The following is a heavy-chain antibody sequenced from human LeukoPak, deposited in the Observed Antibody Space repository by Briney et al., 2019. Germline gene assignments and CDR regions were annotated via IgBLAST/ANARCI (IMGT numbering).Heavy chain of an antibody. D-gene: IGHD6-13*01. Sequence: GGSLRLSCAASGFTFSSYSMNWVRQAPGKGLEWVSSISSSSSYIYYADSVKGRFTISRDNAKNSLYLQMNSLRAEDTAVYYCARGAAGGSYFDYWGQGTLVTVSS. V-gene: IGHV3-21*01. CDR2: ISSSSSYI. CDR1: GFTFSSYS. CDR3: ARGAAGGSYFDY. J-gene: IGHJ4*02.